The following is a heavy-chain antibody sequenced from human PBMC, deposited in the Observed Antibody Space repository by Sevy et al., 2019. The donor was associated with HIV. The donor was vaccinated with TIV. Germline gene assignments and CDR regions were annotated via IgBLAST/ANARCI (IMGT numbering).Heavy chain of an antibody. V-gene: IGHV3-23*01. J-gene: IGHJ4*02. CDR1: GFTFGDYA. CDR3: AKDLIAVAGTRLFDY. Sequence: GSLRLSCTASGFTFGDYAMNWFRQAPGKGLEWVSAISGSGGSTYYADSVKGRFTISRDNSKNTLYLQMNSLRAEDTAVYYCAKDLIAVAGTRLFDYWGQGTLVTVSS. CDR2: ISGSGGST. D-gene: IGHD6-19*01.